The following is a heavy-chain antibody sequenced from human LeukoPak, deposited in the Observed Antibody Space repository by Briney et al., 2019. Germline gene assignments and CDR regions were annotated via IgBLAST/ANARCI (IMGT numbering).Heavy chain of an antibody. V-gene: IGHV4-59*01. CDR1: GFTFDDYG. D-gene: IGHD5-18*01. J-gene: IGHJ4*02. Sequence: PGGSLRLSCAASGFTFDDYGMSWIRQPPGKGLEWIGYIYYSGSTSYNPSLKSRVTISVDTSKNQFSLKLSSVTAANTAVYYCARGSRYINGYPYFDYWGRGTLVTVSS. CDR2: IYYSGST. CDR3: ARGSRYINGYPYFDY.